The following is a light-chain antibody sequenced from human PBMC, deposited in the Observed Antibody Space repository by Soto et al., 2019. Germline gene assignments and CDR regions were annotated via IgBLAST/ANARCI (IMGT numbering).Light chain of an antibody. CDR3: QVWDSSSDHMV. V-gene: IGLV3-21*04. CDR1: NIGRKS. CDR2: YDS. J-gene: IGLJ2*01. Sequence: SYELTQPPSVSVAPGKTARITCGGDNIGRKSVHWYQQKPGQAPALVIYYDSDRPSGIPERFSGSNSGITATLTISRVEAGDEADYYCQVWDSSSDHMVFGGGTKLTVL.